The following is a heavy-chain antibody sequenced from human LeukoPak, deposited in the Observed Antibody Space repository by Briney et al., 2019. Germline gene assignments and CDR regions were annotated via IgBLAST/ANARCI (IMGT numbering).Heavy chain of an antibody. CDR3: ARQIRGTVDY. D-gene: IGHD3-16*01. CDR2: IYYSGST. V-gene: IGHV4-39*07. J-gene: IGHJ4*02. Sequence: SETLSLTRTVSGGSISSSSYYWGWIRQPPGKGLEWIGSIYYSGSTYYNPSLKSRVTISVDTSKNQFSLKLSSVTAADTAVYYCARQIRGTVDYWGQGTLVTVSS. CDR1: GGSISSSSYY.